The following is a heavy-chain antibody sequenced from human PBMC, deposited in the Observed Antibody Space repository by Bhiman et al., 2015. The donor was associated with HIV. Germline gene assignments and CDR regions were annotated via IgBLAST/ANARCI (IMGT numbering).Heavy chain of an antibody. V-gene: IGHV3-30*03. Sequence: QVQLVESGGGVVQPGRSLRLSCAASGFTFSIYGMHWVRQAPGKGLEWVAIISYDGSNKYYADSVKGRFTISRDNSKNSLYLQMNSLRDEDTAVYYCARVEGAGNYAHAAYWGQGTLVTVSS. CDR2: ISYDGSNK. J-gene: IGHJ4*02. CDR3: ARVEGAGNYAHAAY. CDR1: GFTFSIYG. D-gene: IGHD3-16*01.